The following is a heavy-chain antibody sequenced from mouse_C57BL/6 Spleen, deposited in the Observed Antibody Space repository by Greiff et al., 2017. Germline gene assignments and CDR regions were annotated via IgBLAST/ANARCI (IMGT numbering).Heavy chain of an antibody. D-gene: IGHD4-1*01. CDR3: ARLSANWDYFDY. CDR2: INPSNGGT. CDR1: GYTFTSYW. J-gene: IGHJ2*01. V-gene: IGHV1-53*01. Sequence: VQLQQPGTELVKPGASVKLSCKASGYTFTSYWMHWVKQRPGQVLEWIGNINPSNGGTNYNEKFKSKATLTVDKSSSTAYMQLSSLTSEDSAVYYCARLSANWDYFDYWGQGTTLTVSS.